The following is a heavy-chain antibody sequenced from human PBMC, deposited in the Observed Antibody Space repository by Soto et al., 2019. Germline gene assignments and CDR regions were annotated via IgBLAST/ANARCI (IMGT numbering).Heavy chain of an antibody. D-gene: IGHD5-18*01. CDR3: ARDGGAWIQLWLGWFDP. V-gene: IGHV3-30*03. J-gene: IGHJ5*02. CDR2: ISYDGSNK. Sequence: QAQLVESGGGVVQPGRSLRLSCAASGFTFSSYGMHWVRQAPGKGLEWVAVISYDGSNKYYADSVKGRFTISRDNSKNTLYLQMNSLRAEDTAVYYCARDGGAWIQLWLGWFDPWGQGTLVTVSS. CDR1: GFTFSSYG.